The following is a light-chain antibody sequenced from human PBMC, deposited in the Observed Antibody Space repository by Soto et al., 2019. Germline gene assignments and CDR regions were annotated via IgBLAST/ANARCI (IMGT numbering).Light chain of an antibody. CDR3: QQRSNWPPIT. CDR2: DAS. V-gene: IGKV3-11*01. Sequence: EIVLTQSPATLSLSPGERATLSCRASQSVSSYLAWYQQKPGQAPRLLIYDASNRATGIPARFSGSGSGTDFTLTISSLVPEDFAVYYCQQRSNWPPITFGQGTRLETK. J-gene: IGKJ5*01. CDR1: QSVSSY.